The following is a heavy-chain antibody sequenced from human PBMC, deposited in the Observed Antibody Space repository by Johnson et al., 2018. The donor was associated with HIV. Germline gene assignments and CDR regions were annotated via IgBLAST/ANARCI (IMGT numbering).Heavy chain of an antibody. CDR3: AKEAITMEVDI. V-gene: IGHV3-30*04. CDR1: GFTFSSYA. CDR2: ISYDGSNK. Sequence: QVHLVESGGGVVQPGRSLRLSCAASGFTFSSYAMHWVRQAPGKGLEWVAIISYDGSNKYYADSVKGRFTISRDNSKNTLYLQMDSLRAEDTAVYYCAKEAITMEVDIWGQGTMVTVSS. D-gene: IGHD3-10*01. J-gene: IGHJ3*02.